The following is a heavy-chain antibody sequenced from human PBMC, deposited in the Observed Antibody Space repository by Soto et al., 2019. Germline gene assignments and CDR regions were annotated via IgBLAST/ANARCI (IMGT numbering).Heavy chain of an antibody. CDR3: ARVPPNFYYNGMDV. J-gene: IGHJ6*02. CDR2: ISSGGSTI. V-gene: IGHV3-48*03. CDR1: GFTFSSYE. Sequence: EVQLVESGGGLVQPGGSLRLSCAASGFTFSSYEMNWVRQAPGKGLEWVSYISSGGSTIKYADSVKGRFTISRDNTKNTLYLQMKSLRAEDTAVYYCARVPPNFYYNGMDVWGQGTMVTVSS.